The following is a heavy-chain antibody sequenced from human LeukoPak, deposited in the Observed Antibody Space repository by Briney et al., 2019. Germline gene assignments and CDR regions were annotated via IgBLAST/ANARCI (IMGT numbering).Heavy chain of an antibody. V-gene: IGHV3-30*04. CDR2: ISYDGSNR. J-gene: IGHJ6*03. D-gene: IGHD1/OR15-1a*01. Sequence: PGGSLRLSCAASGFTFSSYAMHWVRQAPGKGLEWVAVISYDGSNRYYADSVKGRFTISRDNSNNTLYLQMNSLRPEDTAVYYCARERTWNNGKKYYYYIDVWGKGTTVTVSS. CDR1: GFTFSSYA. CDR3: ARERTWNNGKKYYYYIDV.